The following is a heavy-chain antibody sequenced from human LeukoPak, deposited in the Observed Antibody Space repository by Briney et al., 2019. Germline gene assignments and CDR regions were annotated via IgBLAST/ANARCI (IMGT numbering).Heavy chain of an antibody. V-gene: IGHV4-39*07. Sequence: SETLSLTCTVSGGSISSSSYYWGWIRQPPGKGLEWIGSIYHSGSTYYNPSLKSRVTISVDTSKNQFSLKLSSVTAADTAVYYCARRKGTTWFDPWGQGTLVTVSS. CDR2: IYHSGST. CDR1: GGSISSSSYY. CDR3: ARRKGTTWFDP. J-gene: IGHJ5*02. D-gene: IGHD1-1*01.